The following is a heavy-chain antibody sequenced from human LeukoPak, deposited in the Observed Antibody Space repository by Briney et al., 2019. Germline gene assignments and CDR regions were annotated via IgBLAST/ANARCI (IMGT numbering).Heavy chain of an antibody. Sequence: SETLSLTCAVYGGSFSGYYWSWIRQPPGKGLEWIGEINHSGGTNYNPSLKSRVTISVDTSKNQFSLKLSSVTAADTAVYYCARVWVRGVIGWFDPWGQGTLVTVSS. CDR2: INHSGGT. CDR1: GGSFSGYY. D-gene: IGHD3-10*01. V-gene: IGHV4-34*01. J-gene: IGHJ5*02. CDR3: ARVWVRGVIGWFDP.